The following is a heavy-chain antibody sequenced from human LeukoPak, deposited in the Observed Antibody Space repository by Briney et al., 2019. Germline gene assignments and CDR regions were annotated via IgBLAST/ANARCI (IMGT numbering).Heavy chain of an antibody. CDR3: ARGWIQLWDYFDY. V-gene: IGHV3-74*01. CDR1: EFTFSSYW. J-gene: IGHJ4*02. CDR2: INSDGSST. D-gene: IGHD5-18*01. Sequence: PGGSLRLSCAASEFTFSSYWMHWVRQAPGKGLVWVSRINSDGSSTSYADSVKGRFTISRDNAKNTLYLQMNSLRADDTAVYYCARGWIQLWDYFDYWGQGTLVTVSS.